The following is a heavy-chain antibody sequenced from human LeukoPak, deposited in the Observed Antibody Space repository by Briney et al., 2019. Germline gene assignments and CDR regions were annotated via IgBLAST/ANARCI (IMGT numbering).Heavy chain of an antibody. D-gene: IGHD3-9*01. J-gene: IGHJ4*02. CDR3: IAKADIGDFDGLLDLFDY. CDR1: GFTFSGSA. Sequence: GGSLRLSCAASGFTFSGSAMHWVRQASGKGLEWVGRIRSKANSYATAYAASVEGRFTISRDDSKNTAYMQMNSLKTEETAVYYCIAKADIGDFDGLLDLFDYWGQGTLVTVSS. CDR2: IRSKANSYAT. V-gene: IGHV3-73*01.